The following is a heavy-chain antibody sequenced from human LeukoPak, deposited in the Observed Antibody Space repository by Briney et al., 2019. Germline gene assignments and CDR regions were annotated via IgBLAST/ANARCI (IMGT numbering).Heavy chain of an antibody. D-gene: IGHD1-26*01. CDR3: AREVGPFDY. CDR1: GFTFSSYW. J-gene: IGHJ4*02. V-gene: IGHV3-7*01. CDR2: IKQDGSEK. Sequence: GGSLRLSCAASGFTFSSYWMSWVRQAPGKWLEWVANIKQDGSEKYYVDSVKGRFAISRDNAKNSLYLQMNSLRAEDTAVYYSAREVGPFDYWGQGTLVTVSS.